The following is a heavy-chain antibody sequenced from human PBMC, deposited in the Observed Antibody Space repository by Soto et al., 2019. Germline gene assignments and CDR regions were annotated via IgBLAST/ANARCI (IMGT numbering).Heavy chain of an antibody. D-gene: IGHD2-2*01. CDR3: AYDCCSTSCPDY. Sequence: QVQLVESGGGVVQPGRSLRLSCAASGFTFSSYGMHWVRQAPGKGLEWVAVIWYDGSNKYYADSVKGRFTISRDNSKNTLYLQMNSLRAEDTAVYYCAYDCCSTSCPDYWGQGTLVTVSS. J-gene: IGHJ4*02. V-gene: IGHV3-33*06. CDR2: IWYDGSNK. CDR1: GFTFSSYG.